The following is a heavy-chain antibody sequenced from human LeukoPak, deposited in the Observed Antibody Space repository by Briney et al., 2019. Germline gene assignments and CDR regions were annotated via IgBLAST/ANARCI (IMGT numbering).Heavy chain of an antibody. D-gene: IGHD2-8*01. CDR1: GGSISSGSYY. Sequence: SQTLSLTCTVSGGSISSGSYYWSWIRQPAGKGLEWIGRIYTSGSTNYNPSLKSRVTISVDTSKNQFSLKLSSVTAADTAVYYCARVLLADSMLSYYYYYMDVWGKGTTVTVSS. V-gene: IGHV4-61*02. J-gene: IGHJ6*03. CDR2: IYTSGST. CDR3: ARVLLADSMLSYYYYYMDV.